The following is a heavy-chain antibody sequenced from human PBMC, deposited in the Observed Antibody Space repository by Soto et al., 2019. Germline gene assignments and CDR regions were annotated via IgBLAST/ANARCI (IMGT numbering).Heavy chain of an antibody. J-gene: IGHJ4*02. D-gene: IGHD6-6*01. CDR3: AKERERIATRSIDY. V-gene: IGHV3-23*01. CDR2: ISGRGVST. CDR1: GFTFSSYA. Sequence: EVQLLESGGGLVQPGGSLRLSCAASGFTFSSYAMSWVRQAPGKGLEWVSGISGRGVSTYYADPVKGRFTISRDNSKSTLYLQMNSLRAGDTAVYYGAKERERIATRSIDYWGQGTLVTVSS.